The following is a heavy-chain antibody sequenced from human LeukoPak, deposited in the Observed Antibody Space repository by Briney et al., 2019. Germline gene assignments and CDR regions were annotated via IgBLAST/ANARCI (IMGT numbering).Heavy chain of an antibody. Sequence: GRSLRLSCAASGFTFSSYAMHWARQAPGKGLEWVAVISYDGSNKYYADSVKGRFTISRDNSKNTLYLQMNSLRAEDTAVYYCARDMYYYDSSGYWGGQGTLVTVSS. CDR1: GFTFSSYA. D-gene: IGHD3-22*01. V-gene: IGHV3-30*04. J-gene: IGHJ4*02. CDR2: ISYDGSNK. CDR3: ARDMYYYDSSGYW.